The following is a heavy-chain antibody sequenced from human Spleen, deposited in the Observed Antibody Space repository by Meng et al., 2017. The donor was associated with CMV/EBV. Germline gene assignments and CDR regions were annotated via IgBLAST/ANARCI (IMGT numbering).Heavy chain of an antibody. J-gene: IGHJ3*01. Sequence: ASVKVSCKASGDASANLDINWVRQAAGQGLEWVGYITPKGDTGFAPNFRGRVTLTRDTSRTTTYMQLSGLRSEDTAVYFCARYCFHCPFDVWGQGTMVSVSS. D-gene: IGHD2-15*01. CDR2: ITPKGDT. CDR1: GDASANLD. CDR3: ARYCFHCPFDV. V-gene: IGHV1-8*01.